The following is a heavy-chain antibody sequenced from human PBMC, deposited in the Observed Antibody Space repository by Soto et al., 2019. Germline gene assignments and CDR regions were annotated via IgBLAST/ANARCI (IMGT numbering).Heavy chain of an antibody. CDR3: ARDRTWFGEFDY. D-gene: IGHD3-10*01. V-gene: IGHV3-11*01. Sequence: QVQLVESGGGLVKPGGSLKLSCAASGFTFSDYYLSWIRQAPGKGLEWVSYITPSGSTIYYADSVMGRFTISRDKAKNSMYLQMISLTAEDSAVYYWARDRTWFGEFDYWGQGTLVTVSS. CDR1: GFTFSDYY. CDR2: ITPSGSTI. J-gene: IGHJ4*02.